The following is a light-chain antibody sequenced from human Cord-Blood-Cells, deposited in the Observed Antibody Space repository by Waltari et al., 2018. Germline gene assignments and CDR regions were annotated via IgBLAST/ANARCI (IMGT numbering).Light chain of an antibody. CDR3: CSYAGSSTLV. J-gene: IGLJ3*02. Sequence: QSALTQPASVPGSPGQSITISCPGTRSDVGSYNLVSWYQQHRGKAPKLIIYEGSKRPSGVSNRFSGSKSGNTASLTTSGLQAEDEADYYCCSYAGSSTLVFGGGTKLTVL. CDR1: RSDVGSYNL. CDR2: EGS. V-gene: IGLV2-23*01.